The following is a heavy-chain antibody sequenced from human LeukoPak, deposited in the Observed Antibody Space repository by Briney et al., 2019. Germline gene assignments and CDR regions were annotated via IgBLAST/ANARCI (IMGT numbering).Heavy chain of an antibody. J-gene: IGHJ6*02. CDR1: GYTFTSYG. D-gene: IGHD5-12*01. V-gene: IGHV1-18*01. CDR3: ARVDIVATRAYYYYGMDV. CDR2: ISAYNGNT. Sequence: ASVKVSCRASGYTFTSYGISWVRQAPGQGLEWMGWISAYNGNTNYAQKLQGRVTMTTDTSTSTAYMELRSLRSDDTAVYYCARVDIVATRAYYYYGMDVWGQGTTVTVSS.